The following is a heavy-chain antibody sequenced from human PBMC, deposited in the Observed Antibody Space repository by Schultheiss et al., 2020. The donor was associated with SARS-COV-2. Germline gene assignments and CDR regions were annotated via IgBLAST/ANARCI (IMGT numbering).Heavy chain of an antibody. Sequence: GGSLRLSCTGSVSLFPRSLLFCLRQMPGKGLEWMGIIYPGDSDTRYSPSFQGQVTISADKSISTAYLQWSSLKASDTAMYYCAITSMGLGAFDIWGQGTMVTVSS. D-gene: IGHD3-16*01. CDR1: VSLFPRSL. CDR3: AITSMGLGAFDI. J-gene: IGHJ3*02. CDR2: IYPGDSDT. V-gene: IGHV5-51*01.